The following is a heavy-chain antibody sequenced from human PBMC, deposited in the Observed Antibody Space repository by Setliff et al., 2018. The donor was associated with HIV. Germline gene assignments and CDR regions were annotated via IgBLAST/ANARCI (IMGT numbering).Heavy chain of an antibody. CDR3: ARGDMAAADPYYYYYMDV. V-gene: IGHV1-69*13. Sequence: GASVKVSCKASGGTFSSYALTWVRQAPGQGLEWMGGIIPIFGTANYAQKFRGRVTITADESTSTAYMELSSLRSEDTAVYYCARGDMAAADPYYYYYMDVWGKGTPVTVSS. D-gene: IGHD6-13*01. J-gene: IGHJ6*03. CDR1: GGTFSSYA. CDR2: IIPIFGTA.